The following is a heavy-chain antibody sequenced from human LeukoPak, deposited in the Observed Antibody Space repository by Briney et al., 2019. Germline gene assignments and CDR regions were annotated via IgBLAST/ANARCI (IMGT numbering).Heavy chain of an antibody. Sequence: SETLSLTCTVSGGSISSGDYYWSWIRQPPGKGLEWIGYIYHSGSTYYNPSLKSRVTISVDRSKNQFSLKLSSVTAADTAVYYCARDSITMVRVLDYWGQGTLVTVSS. D-gene: IGHD3-10*01. CDR2: IYHSGST. J-gene: IGHJ4*02. V-gene: IGHV4-30-2*01. CDR3: ARDSITMVRVLDY. CDR1: GGSISSGDYY.